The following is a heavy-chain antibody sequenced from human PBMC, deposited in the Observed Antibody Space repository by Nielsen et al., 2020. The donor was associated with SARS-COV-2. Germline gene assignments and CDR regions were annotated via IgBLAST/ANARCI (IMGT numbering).Heavy chain of an antibody. D-gene: IGHD5-18*01. CDR3: ARGGGYNYGILDY. CDR2: IYPGDSDT. CDR1: GYSFTTYW. Sequence: GESLKISCKDSGYSFTTYWIGWVRQVPGKGLEWMGIIYPGDSDTRYSPSFQGQVTISADKSIDTAYLQWSSLKSSDTAMYYCARGGGYNYGILDYWGQGTLVTVSS. J-gene: IGHJ4*02. V-gene: IGHV5-51*01.